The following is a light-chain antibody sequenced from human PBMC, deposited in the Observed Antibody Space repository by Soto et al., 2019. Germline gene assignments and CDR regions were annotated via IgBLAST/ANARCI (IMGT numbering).Light chain of an antibody. Sequence: DIQLTQSPSFLSASVGDRVTMTCRAGQGISSYLAWYQQKPGKAPKLLIYAASTLQSGVPSRFSGSGSGTEFTLTISSLQPEDFATYYCQQLNSYPWTFGQGTKVEIK. CDR3: QQLNSYPWT. CDR1: QGISSY. J-gene: IGKJ1*01. CDR2: AAS. V-gene: IGKV1-9*01.